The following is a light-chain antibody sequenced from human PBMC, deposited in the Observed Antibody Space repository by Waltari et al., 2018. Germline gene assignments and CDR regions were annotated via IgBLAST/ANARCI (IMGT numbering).Light chain of an antibody. CDR2: LNSDGSH. V-gene: IGLV4-69*01. CDR1: SGHSNYA. CDR3: QTWGTGIVI. Sequence: QLVLTQSPSASASLGASVKLTCTLSSGHSNYAIAWHQQLPEKGPRCLMKLNSDGSHNKGDGVPVRFSCSSSGAERYLTISSLQSEDEADYYCQTWGTGIVIFGGGTRLTVL. J-gene: IGLJ2*01.